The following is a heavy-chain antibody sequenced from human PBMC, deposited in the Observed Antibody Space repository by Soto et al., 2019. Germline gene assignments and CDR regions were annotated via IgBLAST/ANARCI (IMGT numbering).Heavy chain of an antibody. CDR1: GGSFSGYY. Sequence: SETLSLTCAVYGGSFSGYYWSWIRQPPGKGLEWIGEINHSGSTNYNPSLKSRVTISVDTSKNQFSLKLSSVTAADTAVYYCARASTYYYDSSGYSPYNWFDPWGQGTLVTVSS. CDR3: ARASTYYYDSSGYSPYNWFDP. D-gene: IGHD3-22*01. V-gene: IGHV4-34*01. CDR2: INHSGST. J-gene: IGHJ5*02.